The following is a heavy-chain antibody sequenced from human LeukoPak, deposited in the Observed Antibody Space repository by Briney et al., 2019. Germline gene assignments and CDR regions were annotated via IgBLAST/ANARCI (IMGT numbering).Heavy chain of an antibody. J-gene: IGHJ4*02. Sequence: SVKVSCKASGGTFSSYAISWVRQAPGQGLEWMGGIIPIFGTANYAQKFQGRVTITADESTSTAYMELSSLRSEDTAVYYCVTEGYCTSDSCYVHWGQGTLVTVSS. D-gene: IGHD2-2*01. CDR2: IIPIFGTA. CDR1: GGTFSSYA. V-gene: IGHV1-69*13. CDR3: VTEGYCTSDSCYVH.